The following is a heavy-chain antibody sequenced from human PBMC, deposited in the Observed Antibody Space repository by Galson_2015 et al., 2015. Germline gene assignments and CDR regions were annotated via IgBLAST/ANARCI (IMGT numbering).Heavy chain of an antibody. CDR2: ISGYNGNT. CDR3: ARDKGDITMVRGVIGY. D-gene: IGHD3-10*01. CDR1: GYTFTSYG. V-gene: IGHV1-18*01. J-gene: IGHJ4*02. Sequence: SVKVSCKASGYTFTSYGISWVRQAPGQGLEWMGWISGYNGNTNYAQKLKGRVTMTTDTSTSTAYMELRSLRYDDTAVYYCARDKGDITMVRGVIGYWGQGTLVTVSS.